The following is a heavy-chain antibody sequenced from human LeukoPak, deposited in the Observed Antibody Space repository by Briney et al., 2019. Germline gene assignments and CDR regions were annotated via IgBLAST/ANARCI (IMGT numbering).Heavy chain of an antibody. J-gene: IGHJ4*02. CDR3: ARGADDYVWGSYRYITTGFDY. V-gene: IGHV1-18*04. CDR1: CYTFTSYG. D-gene: IGHD3-16*02. Sequence: ASVKVSCKASCYTFTSYGISWVRQAPEQGLEWMGWISAYNGNTNYAQKLQGRVTMTTDTSTSTAYMELRSLRSDDTAVYFCARGADDYVWGSYRYITTGFDYWGQGTLVTVSS. CDR2: ISAYNGNT.